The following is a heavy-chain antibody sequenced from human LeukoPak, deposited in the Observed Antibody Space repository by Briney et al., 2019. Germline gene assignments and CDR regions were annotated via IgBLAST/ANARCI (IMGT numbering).Heavy chain of an antibody. CDR2: IKQDGSEK. CDR1: GFTFSSYW. CDR3: ARDLTTKAGVMDV. V-gene: IGHV3-7*01. D-gene: IGHD4/OR15-4a*01. J-gene: IGHJ6*02. Sequence: GGSLRLSCAASGFTFSSYWMSWVRQAPGKGPEWVANIKQDGSEKYYVDSVKGRFTISRDNAKNSLYLQMNSLRAEDTAVYYCARDLTTKAGVMDVWGQGTTVTVSS.